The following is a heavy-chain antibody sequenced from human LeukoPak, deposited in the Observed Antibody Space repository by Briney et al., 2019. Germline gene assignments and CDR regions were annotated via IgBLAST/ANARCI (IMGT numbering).Heavy chain of an antibody. D-gene: IGHD3-16*01. CDR1: GLTFSSTW. V-gene: IGHV3-7*02. Sequence: GGSLRLSCAASGLTFSSTWMSWVRQAPGKGLEWVANIKHDGSETNYVDSVEGRFTISRDNAKNSLHLQMNSLRVEDTAVYYCAKNGGPHGMDVWGQGTTVTVSS. CDR2: IKHDGSET. J-gene: IGHJ6*02. CDR3: AKNGGPHGMDV.